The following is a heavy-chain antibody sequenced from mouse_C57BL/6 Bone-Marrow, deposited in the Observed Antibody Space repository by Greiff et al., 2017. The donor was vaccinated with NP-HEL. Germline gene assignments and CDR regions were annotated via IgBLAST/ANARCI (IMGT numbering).Heavy chain of an antibody. CDR3: ASAGGMVTTGDY. Sequence: EVKLQESGPGLVKPSQSLSLTCSVTGYSITSGYYWNWIRQFPGNKLEWMGYISYDGSNNYNPSLKNRISITRDTSKNQFFLKLNSVTTEDTATYYCASAGGMVTTGDYWGQGTTLTVSS. D-gene: IGHD2-2*01. J-gene: IGHJ2*01. V-gene: IGHV3-6*01. CDR1: GYSITSGYY. CDR2: ISYDGSN.